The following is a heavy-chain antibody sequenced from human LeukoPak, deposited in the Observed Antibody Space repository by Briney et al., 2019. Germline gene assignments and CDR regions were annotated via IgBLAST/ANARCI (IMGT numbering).Heavy chain of an antibody. V-gene: IGHV3-23*01. CDR3: VRFEEAPRNYYYMDV. D-gene: IGHD3-3*01. CDR1: GFTFSSYA. CDR2: ISGSGGST. J-gene: IGHJ6*03. Sequence: GGSLRLSCAASGFTFSSYAMSWVRQAPGKGLEWVSAISGSGGSTYYADSVKGRFTISRDNSKNTLYLQMNSLRVEDTAVYYCVRFEEAPRNYYYMDVWGKGTTVTVSS.